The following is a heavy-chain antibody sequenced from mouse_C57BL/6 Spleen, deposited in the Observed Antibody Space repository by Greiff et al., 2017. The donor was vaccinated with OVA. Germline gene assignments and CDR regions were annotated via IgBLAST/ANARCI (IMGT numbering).Heavy chain of an antibody. Sequence: VQLVESGGGLVKPGGSLKLSCAASGFTFSSYAMSWVRQTPEKRLEWVATISDGGSYTYYPDNVKGRFTISRDNAKNNMYLHMSHLKSEDTAMDYCARDDYDEGGLDYWGTGTTLTVSS. CDR2: ISDGGSYT. D-gene: IGHD2-4*01. J-gene: IGHJ2*01. V-gene: IGHV5-4*01. CDR3: ARDDYDEGGLDY. CDR1: GFTFSSYA.